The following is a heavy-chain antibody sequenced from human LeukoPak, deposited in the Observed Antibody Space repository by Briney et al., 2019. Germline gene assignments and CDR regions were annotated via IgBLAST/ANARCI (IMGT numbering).Heavy chain of an antibody. CDR1: GGTFSSYA. CDR3: ARDIPGYDAFDI. J-gene: IGHJ3*02. CDR2: IIPIFGTP. Sequence: SVKVSCXASGGTFSSYAISWVRQAPGQGLEWMGGIIPIFGTPKYAQKFQGRVTITTDESTSTAYMELSSLRSEDTAVYYCARDIPGYDAFDIWGQGTMVTVSS. D-gene: IGHD1-1*01. V-gene: IGHV1-69*05.